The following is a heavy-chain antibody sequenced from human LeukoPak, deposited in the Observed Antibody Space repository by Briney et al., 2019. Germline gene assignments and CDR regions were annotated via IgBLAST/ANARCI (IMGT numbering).Heavy chain of an antibody. D-gene: IGHD4-23*01. V-gene: IGHV1-69*04. CDR3: ARESDYGGNSAADY. J-gene: IGHJ4*02. CDR2: IIPILGIA. Sequence: ASVKVSCKASGGTFSSYAISWVRQAPGQGLEWMGRIIPILGIANYAQKFQGRVTITADKSTSTAYMELSSLRSEDTAVYYCARESDYGGNSAADYWGQGTLVTVSS. CDR1: GGTFSSYA.